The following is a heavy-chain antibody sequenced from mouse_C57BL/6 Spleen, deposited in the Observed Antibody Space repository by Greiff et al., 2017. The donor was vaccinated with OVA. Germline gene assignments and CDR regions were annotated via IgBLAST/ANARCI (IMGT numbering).Heavy chain of an antibody. J-gene: IGHJ1*03. V-gene: IGHV5-4*01. CDR2: ISDGGSYT. CDR1: GFTFSSYA. D-gene: IGHD2-3*01. Sequence: EVKLVESGGGLVKPGGSLKLSCAASGFTFSSYAMSWVRQTPEKRLEWVATISDGGSYTYYPDNVKGRFTISRDNAKNNLYLQMSHLKSEDTAIYYCARDLGFYDGYYEYFDVWGTGTTVTVSS. CDR3: ARDLGFYDGYYEYFDV.